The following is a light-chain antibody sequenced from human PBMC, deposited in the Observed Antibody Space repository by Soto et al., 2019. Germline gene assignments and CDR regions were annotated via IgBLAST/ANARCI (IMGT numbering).Light chain of an antibody. V-gene: IGKV3-20*01. CDR2: GAS. CDR1: QSVDSTF. J-gene: IGKJ1*01. Sequence: EIVLTQSPGSLSLSPGERATLSCRASQSVDSTFFAWYQKKPGQAPRLLFYGASKRATGVPDRFSGSGSGTDFTLTISRLEPEDFAVYYCQQYMSSVTFGQGTKVEI. CDR3: QQYMSSVT.